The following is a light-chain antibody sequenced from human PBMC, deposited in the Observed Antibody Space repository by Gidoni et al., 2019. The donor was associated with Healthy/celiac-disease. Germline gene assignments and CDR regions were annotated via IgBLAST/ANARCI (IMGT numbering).Light chain of an antibody. CDR3: QQYGSSPGFT. CDR1: QSVSSSY. CDR2: GSS. Sequence: EIVLTQSPGTLSLSPGERATLSCRASQSVSSSYLAWYQQKPGQAPGLLIYGSSSRATGIPDRFSGSGSGTDFTLTISRLEPEDFAVYYCQQYGSSPGFTFGPGTKVEIK. V-gene: IGKV3-20*01. J-gene: IGKJ3*01.